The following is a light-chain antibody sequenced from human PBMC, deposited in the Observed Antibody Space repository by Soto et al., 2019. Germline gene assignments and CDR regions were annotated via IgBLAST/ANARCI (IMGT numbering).Light chain of an antibody. CDR2: GAS. CDR1: QGVSSGY. V-gene: IGKV3-20*01. Sequence: EIVLTQSPGTLSLSPGERATLSCRASQGVSSGYLAWYQQSPGQAPRLLIYGASSRATGIPDRFSGSGFGTDFPLTISRLEPEDCAVYYCQQYGSSPRTFGQGTKVEIK. J-gene: IGKJ1*01. CDR3: QQYGSSPRT.